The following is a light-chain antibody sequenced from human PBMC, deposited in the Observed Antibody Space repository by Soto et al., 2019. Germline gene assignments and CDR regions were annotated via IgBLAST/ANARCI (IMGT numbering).Light chain of an antibody. CDR2: EVT. CDR3: VSHTRRITWV. CDR1: SSDVGAYNF. V-gene: IGLV2-14*01. Sequence: QSVLTQPASVSGSPGQSITISCTGTSSDVGAYNFVSWYQQHPGKAPRLMIYEVTNRPLGVSTRFSASKSGNTASLTISDLQAEDEAYYYCVSHTRRITWVFGGGTKLTVL. J-gene: IGLJ3*02.